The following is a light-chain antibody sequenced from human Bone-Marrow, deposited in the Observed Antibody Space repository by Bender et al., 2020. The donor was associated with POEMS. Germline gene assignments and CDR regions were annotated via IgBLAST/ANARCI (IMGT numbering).Light chain of an antibody. CDR1: SSNIGAHA. V-gene: IGLV1-44*01. Sequence: QSVLTQPPSASGTPGQRVTISCSGGSSNIGAHAVNWYQHLPGTAPKLLIYSSHRRPSGVPDRFSGSKSGTSASLAITGLQAEDEGDYYCQSYDSSLSGLLFGGGTKLTVL. J-gene: IGLJ3*02. CDR3: QSYDSSLSGLL. CDR2: SSH.